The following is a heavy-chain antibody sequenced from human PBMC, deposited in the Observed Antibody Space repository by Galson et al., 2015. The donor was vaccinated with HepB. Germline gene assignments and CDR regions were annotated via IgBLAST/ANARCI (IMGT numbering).Heavy chain of an antibody. CDR2: IYYSGST. D-gene: IGHD3-22*01. Sequence: QPPGKGLEWIGYIYYSGSTYYNPSLKSRVTISVDTSKNQFSLKLSSVTAADTAVYYCAREWYYYDSSGYYPGGIDYWGQGTLVTVSS. V-gene: IGHV4-30-4*01. CDR3: AREWYYYDSSGYYPGGIDY. J-gene: IGHJ4*02.